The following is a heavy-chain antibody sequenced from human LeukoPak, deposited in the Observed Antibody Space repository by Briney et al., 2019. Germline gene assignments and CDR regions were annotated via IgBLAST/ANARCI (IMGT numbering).Heavy chain of an antibody. D-gene: IGHD6-13*01. V-gene: IGHV3-33*01. J-gene: IGHJ4*02. CDR1: GFTFSSYG. Sequence: GGSLRLSCAASGFTFSSYGMHWVRQAPGKGLEWVAVIWYDGSNKYYADSVKGRFTISGDNSKNTLYLQMNSLRAEDTAVYYCARDQRQLAFDYWGQGTLVTVSS. CDR3: ARDQRQLAFDY. CDR2: IWYDGSNK.